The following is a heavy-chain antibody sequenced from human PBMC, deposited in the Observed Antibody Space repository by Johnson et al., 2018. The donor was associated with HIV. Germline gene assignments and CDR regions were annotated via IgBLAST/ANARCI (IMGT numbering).Heavy chain of an antibody. CDR3: ARVARSSDDAFDI. V-gene: IGHV3-13*01. CDR1: GFTFRSYW. Sequence: VQLVESGGGLVKPGGSLRLSCAASGFTFRSYWMNWVRQATGKGLEWVSAIGTAGDTYYPGSVKGRFTISRENAKNCLYLQMNSLRAGDTAVYYCARVARSSDDAFDIWGQGTMVTLSS. J-gene: IGHJ3*02. D-gene: IGHD6-13*01. CDR2: IGTAGDT.